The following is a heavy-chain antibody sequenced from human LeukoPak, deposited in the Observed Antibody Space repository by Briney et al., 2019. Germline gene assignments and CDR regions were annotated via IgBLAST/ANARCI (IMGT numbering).Heavy chain of an antibody. Sequence: PSQTLSLTCTVSGGSISSGDYYWSWIRQPPGKGLEWIGYIYYSGSTYYNPSLKSRVTISVDTSKNQFSLKLSSVTAAGTAVYYCARKMRWLRALDYWGQGTLVTVSS. CDR1: GGSISSGDYY. V-gene: IGHV4-30-4*08. CDR3: ARKMRWLRALDY. D-gene: IGHD5-24*01. J-gene: IGHJ4*02. CDR2: IYYSGST.